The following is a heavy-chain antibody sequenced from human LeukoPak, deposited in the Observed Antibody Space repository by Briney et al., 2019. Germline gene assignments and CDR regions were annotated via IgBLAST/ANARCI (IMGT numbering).Heavy chain of an antibody. CDR1: GGSFSGYY. D-gene: IGHD4-11*01. V-gene: IGHV4-34*01. Sequence: SETLSLTCAVYGGSFSGYYWSWIRQPPGKGLEWTGEINHSGSTNYNPSLKSRVTISVDTSKNQFSLKLSSVTAADTAVYYCARRPRLYYYYYGMDVWGQGTTVTVSS. CDR2: INHSGST. J-gene: IGHJ6*02. CDR3: ARRPRLYYYYYGMDV.